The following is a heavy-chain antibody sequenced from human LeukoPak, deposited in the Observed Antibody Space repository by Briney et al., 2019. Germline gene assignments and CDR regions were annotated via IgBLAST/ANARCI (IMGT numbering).Heavy chain of an antibody. CDR1: GGTFSSYA. CDR3: AIGVLRFLEWPGDAFDI. CDR2: FIPIFGTA. Sequence: ASVKVSCKASGGTFSSYAISWVRQAPGQGLEWMGGFIPIFGTANYAQKFQGRVTITTDESTSTAYMELSSLRSEDTAVYYCAIGVLRFLEWPGDAFDIWGQGTMVTVSS. V-gene: IGHV1-69*05. J-gene: IGHJ3*02. D-gene: IGHD3-3*01.